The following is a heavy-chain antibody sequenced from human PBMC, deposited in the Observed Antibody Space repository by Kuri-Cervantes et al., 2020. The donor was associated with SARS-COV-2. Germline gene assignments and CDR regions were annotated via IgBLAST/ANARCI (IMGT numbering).Heavy chain of an antibody. D-gene: IGHD2-2*01. V-gene: IGHV2-5*02. CDR3: ARNIVVVPAAMYPYYYYYYGMDV. Sequence: SGPTLVKPTQTLTLTCTFSGFSLSTNGVSVGWIRQPPGKALEWLALIYWDDDKRYSPSLTSRLTITKDTSKNQVVLTMTNMDPVDTATYYCARNIVVVPAAMYPYYYYYYGMDVWGQGTTVTVSS. J-gene: IGHJ6*02. CDR2: IYWDDDK. CDR1: GFSLSTNGVS.